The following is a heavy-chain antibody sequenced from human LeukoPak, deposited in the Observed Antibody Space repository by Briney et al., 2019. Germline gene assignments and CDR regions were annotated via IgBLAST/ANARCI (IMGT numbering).Heavy chain of an antibody. J-gene: IGHJ4*02. CDR3: ARHPPGYSSGWYSFYFDY. D-gene: IGHD6-19*01. Sequence: PGGSLRLSCAASGFTVSSNYMSWVRQAPGKGLEWVSVIYSGGSTYYADSVKGRFTISRDNSKNTLYLQMNSLRAEDTAVYYCARHPPGYSSGWYSFYFDYWGQGTLVTVSS. V-gene: IGHV3-66*04. CDR2: IYSGGST. CDR1: GFTVSSNY.